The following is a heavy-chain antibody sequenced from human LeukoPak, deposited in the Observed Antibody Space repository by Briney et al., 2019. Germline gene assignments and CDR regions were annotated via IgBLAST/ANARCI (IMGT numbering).Heavy chain of an antibody. CDR1: GDSLSGYY. V-gene: IGHV4-59*01. J-gene: IGHJ4*02. D-gene: IGHD3-16*01. CDR2: VYYSGTT. Sequence: SETLSLTCTVSGDSLSGYYWSWIRQPPGKGSEWIGNVYYSGTTNYNPSLKSRVTISVDTSKNQFSLKLTSVTAADTAVYYCARDGGIPYYFDFWGQGTLVTVSS. CDR3: ARDGGIPYYFDF.